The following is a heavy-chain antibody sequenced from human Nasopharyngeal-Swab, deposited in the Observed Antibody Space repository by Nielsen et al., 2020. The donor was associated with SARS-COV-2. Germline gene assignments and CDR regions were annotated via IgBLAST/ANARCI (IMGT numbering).Heavy chain of an antibody. J-gene: IGHJ4*02. CDR1: GGSFSYYF. CDR2: INHSGST. V-gene: IGHV4-34*01. CDR3: ARGRNIASRLLDS. D-gene: IGHD6-6*01. Sequence: SETLSLTCAASGGSFSYYFWTWIRQTPGKGMEWIGEINHSGSTNYNPSLKSRATIEVDTSKNQFSLQLRSVTPADTAVYYCARGRNIASRLLDSWDQGALVIVSS.